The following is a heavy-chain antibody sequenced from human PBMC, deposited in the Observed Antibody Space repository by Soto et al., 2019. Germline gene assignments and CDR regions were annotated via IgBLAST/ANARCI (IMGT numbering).Heavy chain of an antibody. V-gene: IGHV3-33*01. CDR1: GFTFSSYG. J-gene: IGHJ6*02. Sequence: PGGSLRLSCAASGFTFSSYGMHWVRQAPGKGLEWVAVIWYDGSNKYYADSVKGRFTISRDNSKNTLYLQMNSLRAEDTAVYYCARDGDSSWSGMDVWGQGTTVTVSS. CDR2: IWYDGSNK. CDR3: ARDGDSSWSGMDV. D-gene: IGHD6-13*01.